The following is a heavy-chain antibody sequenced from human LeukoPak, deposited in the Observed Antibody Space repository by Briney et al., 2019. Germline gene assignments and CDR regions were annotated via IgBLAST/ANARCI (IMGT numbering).Heavy chain of an antibody. CDR2: ISYDGSHK. CDR1: GFTFSGFA. Sequence: GTSLRLSCAASGFTFSGFAMHWARQAPGKGLEYLAYISYDGSHKDHRDSVKGRFTISRDNSRSTLYLEMNSLRAEDTAVYYCARDYCSGGSCKRGDYWGQGTLVTVSS. D-gene: IGHD2-15*01. J-gene: IGHJ4*02. CDR3: ARDYCSGGSCKRGDY. V-gene: IGHV3-30-3*01.